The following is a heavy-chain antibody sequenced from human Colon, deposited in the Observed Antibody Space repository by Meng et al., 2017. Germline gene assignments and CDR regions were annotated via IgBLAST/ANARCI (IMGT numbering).Heavy chain of an antibody. V-gene: IGHV1-3*01. CDR1: GYTFSRYA. D-gene: IGHD1-14*01. CDR2: SYPGNGNT. J-gene: IGHJ5*02. CDR3: ARVNLGDDWFDP. Sequence: QVHLVQSGAEVKRPGASVKISCKASGYTFSRYAIHWMRQAPGQRLEWLGWSYPGNGNTRYSEKFQGRVTITMDTSASTAYLEVRSLKPEDTAVYYCARVNLGDDWFDPWGQGTLVTVSS.